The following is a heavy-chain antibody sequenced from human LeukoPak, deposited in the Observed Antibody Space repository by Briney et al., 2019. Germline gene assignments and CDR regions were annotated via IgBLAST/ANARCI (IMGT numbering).Heavy chain of an antibody. V-gene: IGHV3-30*04. CDR1: GFTFSSYA. CDR2: ISYDGSNK. Sequence: GRSLRLSCAASGFTFSSYAMHWVRQAPGKGLEWVAVISYDGSNKYYADSVKGRFTISRDNSKNTLDLQMNSLRAEDTAVYYCARAGGYSYGYYYYGMDVWGQGTTVTVSS. CDR3: ARAGGYSYGYYYYGMDV. D-gene: IGHD5-18*01. J-gene: IGHJ6*02.